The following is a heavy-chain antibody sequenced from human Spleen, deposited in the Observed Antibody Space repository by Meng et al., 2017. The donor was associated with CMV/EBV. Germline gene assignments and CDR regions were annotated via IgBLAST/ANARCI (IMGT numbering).Heavy chain of an antibody. J-gene: IGHJ3*02. Sequence: ASVKVSCKASGYMFISYGFSWVRQAPGQGLEWMGRINPYNGNTNSAQNFQGRVTLTTDTSTSTAYLELRSLRSDDTAVYYCARDHCSNKVCYDGAFDIWGHGTMVTVSS. V-gene: IGHV1-18*01. CDR1: GYMFISYG. D-gene: IGHD2-2*01. CDR3: ARDHCSNKVCYDGAFDI. CDR2: INPYNGNT.